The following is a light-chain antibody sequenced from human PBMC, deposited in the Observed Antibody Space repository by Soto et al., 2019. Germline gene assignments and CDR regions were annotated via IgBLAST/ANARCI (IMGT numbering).Light chain of an antibody. J-gene: IGLJ1*01. CDR2: EVS. CDR1: SSDVGSYNL. V-gene: IGLV2-23*02. Sequence: QSALTHPASVSGSPGQSITISCTGTSSDVGSYNLVSWYQQHPGKAPKLMIYEVSKRLSGVSNRSSGSKSGNTSSLTISGLQAADAADYYCCSYARSITFFQVLGPGTKGTVL. CDR3: CSYARSITFFQV.